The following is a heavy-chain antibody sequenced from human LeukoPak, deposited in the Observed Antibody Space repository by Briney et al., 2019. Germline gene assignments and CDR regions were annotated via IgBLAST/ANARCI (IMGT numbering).Heavy chain of an antibody. D-gene: IGHD3-22*01. Sequence: PSETLSLTCTVSGYSISSGSGYYWGWIRQPPGKGLEWIGSIHHSGSTYSNPSLKSRVTISVDTSKTQFSLRLNSVTAADTAVYYCARVSSYYDSSGYYFPSAFDIWGQGTMVTVSS. J-gene: IGHJ3*02. V-gene: IGHV4-38-2*02. CDR1: GYSISSGSGYY. CDR2: IHHSGST. CDR3: ARVSSYYDSSGYYFPSAFDI.